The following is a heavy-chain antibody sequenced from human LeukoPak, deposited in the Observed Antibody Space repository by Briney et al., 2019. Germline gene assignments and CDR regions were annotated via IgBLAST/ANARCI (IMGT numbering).Heavy chain of an antibody. D-gene: IGHD6-6*01. CDR1: GFTLRSFA. Sequence: GGSLRLSCVVSGFTLRSFAIHWVRQAPGKGLGWVALIRHDETNQYYADSVQGRFTISRDTSRNTVYLQMNNLRVEDTAVYYCAKEYTPSSPLGEFASWGQGTLVTVSS. J-gene: IGHJ1*01. CDR2: IRHDETNQ. V-gene: IGHV3-30*02. CDR3: AKEYTPSSPLGEFAS.